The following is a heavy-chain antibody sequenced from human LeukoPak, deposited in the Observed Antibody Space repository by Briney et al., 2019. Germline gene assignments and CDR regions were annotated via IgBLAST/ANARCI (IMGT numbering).Heavy chain of an antibody. CDR1: GFSFDDFA. CDR2: INLNGGRT. D-gene: IGHD1-20*01. V-gene: IGHV3-20*04. J-gene: IGHJ4*02. Sequence: GGSLRLSCAASGFSFDDFAMSWVRQPPGKGLEWVSGINLNGGRTSYADSVKGRFTISRDNAKNSLYLQMNSLRAEDTAVYYCARDVTGTSGYWGQGTLVTVSS. CDR3: ARDVTGTSGY.